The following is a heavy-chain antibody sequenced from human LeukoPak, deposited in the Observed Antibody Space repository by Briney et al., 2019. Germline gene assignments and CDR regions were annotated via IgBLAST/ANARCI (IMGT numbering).Heavy chain of an antibody. Sequence: PGGSLRLSCAASGFPFSSYAMSWVRQAPGKGLEWVSGISAGGGDTYYADSVKGRFTISRGNFKNTLYLQMSSLRPEDTAVYFCSKGGQSGPWYFLDCWGQGTLVTVSS. J-gene: IGHJ4*02. D-gene: IGHD6-13*01. CDR1: GFPFSSYA. V-gene: IGHV3-23*01. CDR2: ISAGGGDT. CDR3: SKGGQSGPWYFLDC.